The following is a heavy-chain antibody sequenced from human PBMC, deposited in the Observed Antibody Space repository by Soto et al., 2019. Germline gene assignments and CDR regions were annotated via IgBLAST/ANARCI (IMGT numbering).Heavy chain of an antibody. J-gene: IGHJ5*02. CDR3: ARGGPAYWFYP. CDR2: IYTGGST. Sequence: HLVESGGGLIQPGGSLRLSCAASGFTVSSNFMTWVRQAPGKGLEWVSVIYTGGSTYYTDSVKGRFTISRDNSKNTLYLQMNSLRAEDAALYYCARGGPAYWFYPWGQGTLVTVSS. V-gene: IGHV3-53*01. CDR1: GFTVSSNF. D-gene: IGHD2-2*01.